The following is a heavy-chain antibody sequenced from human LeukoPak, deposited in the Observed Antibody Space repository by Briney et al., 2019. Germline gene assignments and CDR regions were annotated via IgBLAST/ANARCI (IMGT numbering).Heavy chain of an antibody. CDR3: ARVTYDYGDQGGY. CDR1: GGTFSSYA. CDR2: IIPIFGTA. V-gene: IGHV1-69*05. Sequence: ASVKVSCKAFGGTFSSYAISWVRQAPGQGLEWMGGIIPIFGTANYAQKFQGRVTITTDESTSTAYMELSSLRSEDTAVYYCARVTYDYGDQGGYWGQGTLVTVSS. J-gene: IGHJ4*02. D-gene: IGHD4-17*01.